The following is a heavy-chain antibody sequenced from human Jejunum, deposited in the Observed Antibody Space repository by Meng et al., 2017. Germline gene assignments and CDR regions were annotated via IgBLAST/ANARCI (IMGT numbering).Heavy chain of an antibody. V-gene: IGHV3-23*04. J-gene: IGHJ2*01. D-gene: IGHD6-19*01. CDR3: AKDRRGPEAGYWYFDL. CDR2: ITANGGST. CDR1: GFTFSDKS. Sequence: VHLVESGEVLVKPGGSLRLSCEAFGFTFSDKSMTWVRQAPGKGLEWVSAITANGGSTFYADSVKGRLTISRDNSKNMLYLQMNSLRAEDTAVYYCAKDRRGPEAGYWYFDLWGRGTLVTVSS.